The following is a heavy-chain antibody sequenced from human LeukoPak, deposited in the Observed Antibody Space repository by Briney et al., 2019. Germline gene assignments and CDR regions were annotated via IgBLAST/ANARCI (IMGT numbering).Heavy chain of an antibody. D-gene: IGHD6-19*01. CDR3: VKDPNNSCWRSEYFQH. CDR2: IRYDGSDK. J-gene: IGHJ1*01. V-gene: IGHV3-30*02. CDR1: GFSFISYG. Sequence: GGSLRLSCAASGFSFISYGMHWVRHAPGKGLEWVAFIRYDGSDKSYADSVKGRFTISRDNSKNTLYLQMNSLRAEDTAVYYCVKDPNNSCWRSEYFQHWGQGTLVTVSS.